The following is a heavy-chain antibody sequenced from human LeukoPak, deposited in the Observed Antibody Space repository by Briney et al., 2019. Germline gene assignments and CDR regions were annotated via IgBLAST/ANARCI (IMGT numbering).Heavy chain of an antibody. V-gene: IGHV4-4*07. CDR3: ARVGYYYDSSGYADY. CDR1: GGSISSYY. D-gene: IGHD3-22*01. J-gene: IGHJ4*02. Sequence: PSETLSLTCTVSGGSISSYYWSWIRQPAGKGLEWIGRIYTSGSTNYNPSLKSRVTMSVDTSKNQLSLKLSSVTAADTAVYYCARVGYYYDSSGYADYWGQGTLVTVSS. CDR2: IYTSGST.